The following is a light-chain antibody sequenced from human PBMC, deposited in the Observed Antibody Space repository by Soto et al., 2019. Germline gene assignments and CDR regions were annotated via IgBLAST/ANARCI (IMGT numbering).Light chain of an antibody. CDR3: QQYYDTPFT. J-gene: IGKJ3*01. V-gene: IGKV4-1*01. CDR1: PSLLYSSSNKIY. Sequence: VMAPTRDFVSVYMGARATINCRSSPSLLYSSSNKIYLAWYQQKPGQPPKLLIYWASARESGVPDRFSATRSGTDFTLTISSLQAEDVAVYYCQQYYDTPFTFGPGTKVDIK. CDR2: WAS.